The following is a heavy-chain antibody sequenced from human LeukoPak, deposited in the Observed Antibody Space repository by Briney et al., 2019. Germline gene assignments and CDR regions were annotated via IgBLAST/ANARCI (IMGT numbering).Heavy chain of an antibody. CDR1: GFTFSSYG. J-gene: IGHJ4*02. D-gene: IGHD3-22*01. CDR3: ARDFARYYYDSSGYQR. CDR2: IWYDGSNK. V-gene: IGHV3-33*01. Sequence: GRSLRLSCAASGFTFSSYGMHWVRQAPGKGLEWVAVIWYDGSNKYYADSVKGRFTISRDNSKNTLYLQMNSLRAEDTAVYYCARDFARYYYDSSGYQRWGQGTLVTVSS.